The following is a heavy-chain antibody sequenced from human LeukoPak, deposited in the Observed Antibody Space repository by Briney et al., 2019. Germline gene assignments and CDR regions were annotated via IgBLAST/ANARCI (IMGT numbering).Heavy chain of an antibody. CDR2: IIPIFGTA. D-gene: IGHD5-12*01. Sequence: ASVKVSCKASGGTFSSYAMSGVRQAPGQGGEWMGGIIPIFGTANYAQKFQGRVTITTDESTSTAYMEPSCLTSEEKAVYYCARELRRAFDLWGQGTLVTVSS. CDR3: ARELRRAFDL. CDR1: GGTFSSYA. J-gene: IGHJ3*01. V-gene: IGHV1-69*05.